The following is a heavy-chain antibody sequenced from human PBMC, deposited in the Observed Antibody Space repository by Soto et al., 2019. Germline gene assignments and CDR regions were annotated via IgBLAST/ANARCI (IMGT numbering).Heavy chain of an antibody. V-gene: IGHV3-33*01. J-gene: IGHJ5*02. CDR2: IWLDGSNK. CDR1: GVTFTNHG. CDR3: ARDRADSGSRAGWCDP. D-gene: IGHD3-10*01. Sequence: QVQLVESGGGVVQPGRSLRLSCVASGVTFTNHGFHWVRQAPGKGLEWLAIIWLDGSNKYYADSVKGRFTISRDDSKNTVYLETNGLRTEDTAVDYCARDRADSGSRAGWCDPWGQGTRVTVSS.